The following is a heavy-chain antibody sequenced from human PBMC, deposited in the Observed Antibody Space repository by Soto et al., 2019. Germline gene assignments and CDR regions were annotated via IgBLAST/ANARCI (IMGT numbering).Heavy chain of an antibody. Sequence: GGSLRLSCAASGFTFSDYYMSWIRQAPGKGLEWVSYISSSGSTIYYADSVKGRFTISRDNAKNSLYLQMNSRRAEDTAVYYCARDRDIVVVPAARPKPIDYWGQGTLVTVSS. V-gene: IGHV3-11*01. CDR2: ISSSGSTI. J-gene: IGHJ4*02. CDR3: ARDRDIVVVPAARPKPIDY. CDR1: GFTFSDYY. D-gene: IGHD2-2*02.